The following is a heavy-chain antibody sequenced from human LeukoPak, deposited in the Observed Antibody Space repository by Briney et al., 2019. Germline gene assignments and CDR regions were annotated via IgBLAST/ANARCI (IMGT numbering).Heavy chain of an antibody. V-gene: IGHV3-33*01. D-gene: IGHD3-22*01. CDR1: GFTFSSYG. CDR3: VRGTYYYDSSDYYYFPY. J-gene: IGHJ4*02. CDR2: IWYDGNSK. Sequence: GGSLRLSCAASGFTFSSYGMHWVRQAPGKGLEWVAVIWYDGNSKFYAGSVKGRFTISRDNSKNTLYLQMNSLGAEDTAVYYCVRGTYYYDSSDYYYFPYWGQGTPVTVSS.